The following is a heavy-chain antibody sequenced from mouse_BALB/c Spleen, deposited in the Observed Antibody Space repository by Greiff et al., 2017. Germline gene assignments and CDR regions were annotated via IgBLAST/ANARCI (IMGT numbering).Heavy chain of an antibody. CDR3: AAGITTGGYAMDY. CDR2: ISSGSSTI. Sequence: DVQLVESGGGLVQPGGSRKLSCAASGFTFSSFGMHWVRQAPEKGLEWVAYISSGSSTIYYADTVKGRFTISRDNPKNTLFLQMTSLRSEDTAMYYCAAGITTGGYAMDYWGQGTSVTVSS. V-gene: IGHV5-17*02. CDR1: GFTFSSFG. J-gene: IGHJ4*01. D-gene: IGHD2-4*01.